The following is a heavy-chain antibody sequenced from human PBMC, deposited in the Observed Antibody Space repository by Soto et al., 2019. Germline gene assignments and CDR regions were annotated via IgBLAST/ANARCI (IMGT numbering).Heavy chain of an antibody. D-gene: IGHD2-2*01. CDR3: AGSPRVRHPQLADY. Sequence: GGSERHSCAEAGCIYSTDWLNWVRQAPGKGLEWVAVIWHDGSNKYYVDSVKGRFTISRDNSKNTLSLQMNSLRVEDTAMYYCAGSPRVRHPQLADYWGLVTPVTDSS. V-gene: IGHV3-33*03. CDR1: GCIYSTDW. J-gene: IGHJ4*02. CDR2: IWHDGSNK.